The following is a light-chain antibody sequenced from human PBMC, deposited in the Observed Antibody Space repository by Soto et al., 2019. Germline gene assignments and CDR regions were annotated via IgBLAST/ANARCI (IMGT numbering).Light chain of an antibody. V-gene: IGLV2-23*01. CDR3: CSSAPESTYV. CDR2: KGT. CDR1: SSDVGAYNS. Sequence: QSALAQPASVSGSPGQSVTISCTGTSSDVGAYNSVSWYQQHPDKAPQLMIYKGTQRPSGVSNRSSGSTSGNAASLTISGLQAGDEADYFCCSSAPESTYVFGTGTKLTVL. J-gene: IGLJ1*01.